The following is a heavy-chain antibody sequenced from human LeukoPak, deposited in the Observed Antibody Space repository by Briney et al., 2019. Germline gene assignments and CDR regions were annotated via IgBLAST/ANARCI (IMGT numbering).Heavy chain of an antibody. CDR3: ASFSSGSYYVFLGHAFDI. Sequence: PGGSLRLSCAASGFTFSSYAMSWVRQAPGKGLEWVSAISGSGGSTYYADSVKGRFTISRDNSKNTLYLQMNSLRAEDTAVYYCASFSSGSYYVFLGHAFDIWRQGTMVTVSS. CDR2: ISGSGGST. D-gene: IGHD3-10*01. V-gene: IGHV3-23*01. CDR1: GFTFSSYA. J-gene: IGHJ3*02.